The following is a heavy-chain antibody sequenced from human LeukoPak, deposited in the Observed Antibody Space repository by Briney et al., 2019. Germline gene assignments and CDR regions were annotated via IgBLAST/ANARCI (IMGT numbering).Heavy chain of an antibody. Sequence: PSETLSLTCTVSGGSIRSYSWSWIRQPAGKGLEWIGRIYTSGSTNYNPSLKSRVTISVDTSKNQFSLKLSSVTAADTAVYYCARVSSETPRWYSSSWYSGNWFDPWGQGTLVTVSS. CDR1: GGSIRSYS. V-gene: IGHV4-4*07. J-gene: IGHJ5*02. CDR3: ARVSSETPRWYSSSWYSGNWFDP. CDR2: IYTSGST. D-gene: IGHD6-13*01.